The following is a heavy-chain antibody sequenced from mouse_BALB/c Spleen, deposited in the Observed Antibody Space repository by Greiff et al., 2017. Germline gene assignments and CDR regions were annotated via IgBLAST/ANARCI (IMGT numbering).Heavy chain of an antibody. CDR2: ISYSGST. CDR3: ARSDWERYFDY. J-gene: IGHJ2*01. Sequence: EVQLQESGPGLVKPSQSLSLTCTVTGYSITSDYVWYWIRQFPGNKLEWMGYISYSGSTSYNPSLKSRIPITRDTSKNQFFLRLNSVTTEDTATYYCARSDWERYFDYWGQGTTLTVSS. V-gene: IGHV3-2*02. D-gene: IGHD4-1*01. CDR1: GYSITSDYV.